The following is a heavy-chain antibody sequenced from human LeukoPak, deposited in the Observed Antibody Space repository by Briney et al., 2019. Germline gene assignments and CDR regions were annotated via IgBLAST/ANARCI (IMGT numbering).Heavy chain of an antibody. Sequence: GESLKISCEGSGYSFTSYWIGWVRQMPGKGLEWMGIIYPGDSDTRYSPSFRGQVTISADKSISTAYLQWSSLKASDTAMYYCARARYCSGGRCYFDYWGQGTLVTVSS. V-gene: IGHV5-51*01. CDR2: IYPGDSDT. D-gene: IGHD2-15*01. CDR3: ARARYCSGGRCYFDY. J-gene: IGHJ4*02. CDR1: GYSFTSYW.